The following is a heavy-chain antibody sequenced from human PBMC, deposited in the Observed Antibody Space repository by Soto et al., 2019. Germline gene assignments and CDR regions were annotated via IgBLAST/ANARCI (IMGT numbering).Heavy chain of an antibody. CDR3: ARVRGSYAVDY. Sequence: QVQLVESGGGLVKPGGSLRLSCAASGFTFSDYYMSWMRQAPGKGLEWVSYISNSGGSTHYADSVKGRFTISRDNAKNSLHLQMNSLRTEDTGLYYFARVRGSYAVDYWGQGTLVTVSS. J-gene: IGHJ4*02. CDR1: GFTFSDYY. D-gene: IGHD1-26*01. V-gene: IGHV3-11*01. CDR2: ISNSGGST.